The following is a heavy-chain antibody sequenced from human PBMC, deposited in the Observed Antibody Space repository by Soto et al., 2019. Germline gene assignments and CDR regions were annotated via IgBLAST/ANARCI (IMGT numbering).Heavy chain of an antibody. J-gene: IGHJ4*02. CDR1: GFTFSSYS. D-gene: IGHD3-22*01. CDR3: ARDRQRGNYYDSSGHYYVYYFDY. V-gene: IGHV3-48*02. Sequence: GGSLRLSCAASGFTFSSYSMNWVRQAPGKGLEWVSYISSSSSTIYYADSVKGRFTISRDNAKNSLYLQMNSLRDEDTAVYYCARDRQRGNYYDSSGHYYVYYFDYWGQGTLVTVSS. CDR2: ISSSSSTI.